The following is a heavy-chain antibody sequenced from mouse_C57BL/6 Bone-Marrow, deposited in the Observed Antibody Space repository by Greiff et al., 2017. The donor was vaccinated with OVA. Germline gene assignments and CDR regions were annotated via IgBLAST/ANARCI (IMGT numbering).Heavy chain of an antibody. CDR2: IWSGGST. Sequence: QVQLQQSGPGLVQPSQSLSITCTVSGFSLTSYGVHWVRQSPGKGLEWLGVIWSGGSTDYNAAFISRLSISKDNSKSQVFFKMNSLQADDTAIYYCARDPFYYYGSRKEFDVWGTGTTVTVSS. J-gene: IGHJ1*03. D-gene: IGHD1-1*01. V-gene: IGHV2-2*01. CDR3: ARDPFYYYGSRKEFDV. CDR1: GFSLTSYG.